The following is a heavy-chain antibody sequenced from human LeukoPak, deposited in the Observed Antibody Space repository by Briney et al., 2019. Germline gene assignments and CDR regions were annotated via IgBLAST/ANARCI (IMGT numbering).Heavy chain of an antibody. CDR2: THCSGIT. Sequence: SVTLSLTCPVSAGSLTSSFCGSIRLPPGRGLGWIGYTHCSGITKYTQSLQSRVTISVATSKTQLSLKLNSETAADTAVYYCARLEAAARPKGYDFDTRGQGTPVTAS. J-gene: IGHJ4*02. D-gene: IGHD6-25*01. CDR3: ARLEAAARPKGYDFDT. CDR1: AGSLTSSF. V-gene: IGHV4-59*08.